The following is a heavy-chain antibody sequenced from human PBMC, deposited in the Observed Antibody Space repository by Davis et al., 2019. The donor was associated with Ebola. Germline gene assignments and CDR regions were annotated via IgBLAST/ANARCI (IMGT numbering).Heavy chain of an antibody. Sequence: SETLSLTCAVYGGSFSGYYWNWIRQPPGKGLEWIGEINHSGSTNYNPSLKSRVTISVDTSKNQFSVKLSSVTAADTAVYYCAREAYYYDSSGYYRGAFDIWGQGTMVTVSS. CDR3: AREAYYYDSSGYYRGAFDI. J-gene: IGHJ3*02. D-gene: IGHD3-22*01. CDR1: GGSFSGYY. CDR2: INHSGST. V-gene: IGHV4-34*01.